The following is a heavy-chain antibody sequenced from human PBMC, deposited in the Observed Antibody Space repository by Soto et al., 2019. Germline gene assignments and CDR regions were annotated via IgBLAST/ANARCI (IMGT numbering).Heavy chain of an antibody. J-gene: IGHJ3*02. CDR3: AHSTGWGAFDI. CDR2: IYWDDDK. V-gene: IGHV2-5*02. D-gene: IGHD3-16*01. Sequence: GLDLEWLALIYWDDDKRYSPSLKSRLTITKDTSKNQVVLTMTNMDPVDTATYYCAHSTGWGAFDIWGQGTMVTVSS.